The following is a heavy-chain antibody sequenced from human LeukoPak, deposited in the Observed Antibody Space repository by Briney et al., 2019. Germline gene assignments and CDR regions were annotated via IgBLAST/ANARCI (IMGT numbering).Heavy chain of an antibody. CDR3: ARLDDSSGYYYPTYYFDY. CDR2: IYYSGST. D-gene: IGHD3-22*01. J-gene: IGHJ4*02. Sequence: SETLSLTCTVSGGSISSSSYCWGWIRQPPGKGLEWIGSIYYSGSTYYNPSLKSRVTISVDTSKNQFSLKLSSVTAADTAVYYCARLDDSSGYYYPTYYFDYWGQGTLVTVSS. V-gene: IGHV4-39*01. CDR1: GGSISSSSYC.